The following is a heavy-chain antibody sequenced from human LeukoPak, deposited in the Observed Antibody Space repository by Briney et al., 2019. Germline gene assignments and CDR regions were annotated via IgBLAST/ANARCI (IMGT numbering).Heavy chain of an antibody. V-gene: IGHV4-39*01. CDR2: MDYDGST. CDR1: GASISGSSYY. J-gene: IGHJ4*02. D-gene: IGHD1-26*01. CDR3: ARIYNEWEPPDY. Sequence: SETLSLTCTVSGASISGSSYYWGWIRQPPGKGLEWIGSMDYDGSTYCNPSLKSRVTISVDTSKNQFSLKLSSVTAADTAVYYCARIYNEWEPPDYWGQGILVTVSS.